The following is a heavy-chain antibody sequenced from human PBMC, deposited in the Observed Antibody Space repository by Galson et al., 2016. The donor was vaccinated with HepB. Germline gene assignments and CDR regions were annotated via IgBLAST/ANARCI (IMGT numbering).Heavy chain of an antibody. CDR1: GYPFTGYY. Sequence: SVKVSCKASGYPFTGYYMHWARQAPGQGLEWVGWINPNSGGTNYALKFQGRVTMTRDTSISTAYMELSSLRSDDTAVYYCASEGVYCSTTSCSPGTGLVDYWGQGTLVTVSS. CDR3: ASEGVYCSTTSCSPGTGLVDY. J-gene: IGHJ4*02. V-gene: IGHV1-2*02. CDR2: INPNSGGT. D-gene: IGHD2-2*01.